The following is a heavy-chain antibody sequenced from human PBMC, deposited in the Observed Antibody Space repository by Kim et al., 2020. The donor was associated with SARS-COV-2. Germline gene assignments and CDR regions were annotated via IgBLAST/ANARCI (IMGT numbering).Heavy chain of an antibody. D-gene: IGHD3-10*01. Sequence: GGSLRLSCAASGFTFDDYAMHWVRQAPGKGLEWVSGISWNSGSIGYADSVKGRFTISRDNAKNSLYLQMNSLRAEDTALYYCAKGALGGSGSYYNPVDY. J-gene: IGHJ4*01. V-gene: IGHV3-9*01. CDR1: GFTFDDYA. CDR3: AKGALGGSGSYYNPVDY. CDR2: ISWNSGSI.